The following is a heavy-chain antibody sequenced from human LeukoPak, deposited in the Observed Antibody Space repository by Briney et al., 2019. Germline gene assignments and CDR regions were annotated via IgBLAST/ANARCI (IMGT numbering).Heavy chain of an antibody. CDR3: ARDISAYYYYYMDV. V-gene: IGHV4-4*07. CDR1: GGSISSYY. J-gene: IGHJ6*03. D-gene: IGHD3-9*01. Sequence: PSETLSLTCTVSGGSISSYYWSWIRQPAGKGLEWIGRIYTSGSTNYNPSLKSRVTISVDTSKNQFSLKLSSVTAADTAVYYCARDISAYYYYYMDVWGKGTTVTVSS. CDR2: IYTSGST.